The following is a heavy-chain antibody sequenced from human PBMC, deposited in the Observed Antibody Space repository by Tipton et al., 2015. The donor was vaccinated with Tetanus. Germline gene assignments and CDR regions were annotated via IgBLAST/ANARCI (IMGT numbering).Heavy chain of an antibody. Sequence: LRLSCTVSGASIISSNYFWGWIRQPPGKGLEWIGRIYTSGSTNYSPSLKSRVTISLDTSKNEFSLTLSSVAAADTAVYYCARGTWLYTSTYHRHWLDPWGQGTLVTVSS. J-gene: IGHJ5*02. CDR3: ARGTWLYTSTYHRHWLDP. CDR1: GASIISSNYF. D-gene: IGHD6-13*01. CDR2: IYTSGST. V-gene: IGHV4-39*07.